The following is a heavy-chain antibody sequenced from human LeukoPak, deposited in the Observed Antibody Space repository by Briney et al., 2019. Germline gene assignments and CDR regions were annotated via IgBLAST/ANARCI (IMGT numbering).Heavy chain of an antibody. J-gene: IGHJ4*02. CDR3: ARDYRRASAGTYYFDY. CDR1: GFIFNSYS. Sequence: GGSLRLSCAASGFIFNSYSMSWVRQAPGKGLEWVSYISSASDTTYYPDSVRGRFTISRDNAKNSLYLQINSLRAEDTAVYYCARDYRRASAGTYYFDYWGQGTLVTVSS. CDR2: ISSASDTT. V-gene: IGHV3-48*01. D-gene: IGHD6-13*01.